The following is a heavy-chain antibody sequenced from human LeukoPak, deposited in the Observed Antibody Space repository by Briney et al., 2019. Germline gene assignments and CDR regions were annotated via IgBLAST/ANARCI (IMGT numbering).Heavy chain of an antibody. CDR1: GFNFGNYT. D-gene: IGHD3-9*01. V-gene: IGHV3-21*01. CDR2: LSSSSIYI. Sequence: GGSLRLSCAASGFNFGNYTMTWVRQAPGKGLEWVSSLSSSSIYINHADSVKGRFTISRDNAKNSLYLQMNSLRAEDTAVYYCARVDYDISTGYQTYFKYWGQGTLVTVSS. J-gene: IGHJ4*02. CDR3: ARVDYDISTGYQTYFKY.